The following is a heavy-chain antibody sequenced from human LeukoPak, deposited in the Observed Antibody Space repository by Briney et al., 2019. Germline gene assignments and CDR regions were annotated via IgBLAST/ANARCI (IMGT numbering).Heavy chain of an antibody. V-gene: IGHV3-30*02. CDR1: GLTFIPSG. Sequence: PGGSLRLSCVASGLTFIPSGMHWVRQAPGKGLHWVAFIRYDGSDKYYADSVRGRFTISRDNSKNTVYLQMNSLRAEDTAVYYCAKVHQGPATDYWGQGTLVTVSS. J-gene: IGHJ4*02. CDR2: IRYDGSDK. CDR3: AKVHQGPATDY.